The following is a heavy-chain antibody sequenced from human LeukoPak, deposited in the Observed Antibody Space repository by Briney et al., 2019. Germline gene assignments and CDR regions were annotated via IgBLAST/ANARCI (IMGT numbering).Heavy chain of an antibody. Sequence: PGGSLRLSCAASGFTFTDSRMHWVRQASGKGLEWVGRVRFKADNYATDYAASVKGRFTISRDDSKNTAFLQMNSLTTEDTAVYYCAGQPRGTGTLEYWGQGARVTVSS. J-gene: IGHJ4*02. V-gene: IGHV3-73*01. CDR3: AGQPRGTGTLEY. CDR2: VRFKADNYAT. CDR1: GFTFTDSR. D-gene: IGHD3/OR15-3a*01.